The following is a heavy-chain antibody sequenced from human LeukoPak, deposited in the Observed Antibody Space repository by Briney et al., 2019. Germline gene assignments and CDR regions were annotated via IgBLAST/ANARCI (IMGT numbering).Heavy chain of an antibody. CDR1: GYNFITYW. D-gene: IGHD2-15*01. CDR2: IYPGDSDT. CDR3: ARQQQFCSGGNCYSLNAFDL. Sequence: GESLTISCKGSGYNFITYWIGWVRHMPAKVLGRMGIIYPGDSDTRYSPSFQGQVTISADKSISTAYLQWSSLKASDTAMYYCARQQQFCSGGNCYSLNAFDLWGQGTVVTVSS. V-gene: IGHV5-51*01. J-gene: IGHJ3*01.